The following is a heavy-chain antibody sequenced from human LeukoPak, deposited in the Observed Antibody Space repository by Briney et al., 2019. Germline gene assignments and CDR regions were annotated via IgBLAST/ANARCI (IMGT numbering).Heavy chain of an antibody. CDR1: GGSISSGSYY. V-gene: IGHV4-61*02. J-gene: IGHJ4*02. CDR2: IYTSGST. CDR3: ARGRRYSSSWYYFDY. Sequence: PSQTLSLTCTVSGGSISSGSYYWSWIRQPAGKGLEWNGRIYTSGSTNYNPSLKSRVTISVDTSKNQFSLKLSSVTAADTAVYYCARGRRYSSSWYYFDYWGQGTLVTVSS. D-gene: IGHD6-13*01.